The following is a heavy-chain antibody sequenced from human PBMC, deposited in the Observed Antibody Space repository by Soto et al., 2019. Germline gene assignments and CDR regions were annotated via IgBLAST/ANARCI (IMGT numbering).Heavy chain of an antibody. CDR3: AKDHLTSGGTFWFDP. CDR2: ISGAGVST. J-gene: IGHJ5*02. D-gene: IGHD6-13*01. V-gene: IGHV3-23*01. CDR1: GFSFSSYP. Sequence: EVQLLESGGDLIQPGGSLRLSCAASGFSFSSYPMSWVRQAPGKGLEWVAAISGAGVSTYYADSVRGRFTISRENSKNTLYLQMSSLRAEDTALYYCAKDHLTSGGTFWFDPWGQGTLLTVSS.